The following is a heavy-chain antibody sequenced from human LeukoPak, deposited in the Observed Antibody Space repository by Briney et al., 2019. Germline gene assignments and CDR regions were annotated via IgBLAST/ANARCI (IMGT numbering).Heavy chain of an antibody. J-gene: IGHJ4*02. Sequence: GGSLRLSCAASGFTFSSYWMSWVRQAPGKGLEWVSYISSSSSTIYYADSVKGRFTISRDNAKNSLYLQMNSLRAEDTAVYYCARDHYYDSSGYPSYWGQGTLVTVSS. CDR1: GFTFSSYW. V-gene: IGHV3-48*04. CDR2: ISSSSSTI. CDR3: ARDHYYDSSGYPSY. D-gene: IGHD3-22*01.